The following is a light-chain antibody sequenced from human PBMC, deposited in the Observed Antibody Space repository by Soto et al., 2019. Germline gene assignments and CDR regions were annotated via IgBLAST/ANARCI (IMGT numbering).Light chain of an antibody. CDR1: QTVSNK. CDR2: DTS. Sequence: EIVLTQSPATLSSSPGERATLSCRASQTVSNKLAWYQHKPVQAPRRLIYDTSNRSTGIPARFSGSGSGTDFTLTLSSLEPENFVLYYCHRRKSWPRPFGQGSKAAIK. V-gene: IGKV3-11*01. J-gene: IGKJ1*01. CDR3: HRRKSWPRP.